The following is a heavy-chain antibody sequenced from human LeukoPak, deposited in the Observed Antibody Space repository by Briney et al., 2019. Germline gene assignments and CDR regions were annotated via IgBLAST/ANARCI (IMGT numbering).Heavy chain of an antibody. D-gene: IGHD4-17*01. Sequence: SETLSLTCTVSGGSISSYYWSWIRQPAGKGLEWIGRIYTSGSTNYNPSLKSRVTMSVDTPKNHFSLKLSSVTAAETVVYYSATDVYGDHEEQWLDPWGQGTLVTASS. CDR2: IYTSGST. J-gene: IGHJ5*02. CDR3: ATDVYGDHEEQWLDP. V-gene: IGHV4-4*07. CDR1: GGSISSYY.